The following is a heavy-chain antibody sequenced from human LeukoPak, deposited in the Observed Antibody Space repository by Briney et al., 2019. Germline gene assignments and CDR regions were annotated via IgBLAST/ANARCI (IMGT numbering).Heavy chain of an antibody. Sequence: GGSLRLSCAASGFTFSSHGMHWVRQAPGKGLEWLAVISFDGRNKYYADSVKGRFTISRDNSKNTQYLQMNSLRAEDTAVYYCAKCNQGMTAGFDYWGQGTLVTVSS. V-gene: IGHV3-30*18. CDR3: AKCNQGMTAGFDY. CDR1: GFTFSSHG. CDR2: ISFDGRNK. D-gene: IGHD2/OR15-2a*01. J-gene: IGHJ4*02.